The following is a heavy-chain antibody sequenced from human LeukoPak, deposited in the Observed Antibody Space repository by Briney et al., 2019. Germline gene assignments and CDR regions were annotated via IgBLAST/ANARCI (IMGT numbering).Heavy chain of an antibody. CDR1: GGSISSGDYY. CDR3: ARGTVVTVFDY. Sequence: SETLSLTCTVSGGSISSGDYYWSWIRQDPGKGLEWIGYIKYSGSTHYNPSLKSRVTISVDTFKNQFSLKLSSATAADTAVYYCARGTVVTVFDYWGQGTLVTVSS. V-gene: IGHV4-31*03. D-gene: IGHD4-23*01. J-gene: IGHJ4*02. CDR2: IKYSGST.